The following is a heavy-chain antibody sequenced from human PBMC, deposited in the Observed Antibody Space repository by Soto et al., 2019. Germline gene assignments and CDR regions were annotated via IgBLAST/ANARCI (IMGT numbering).Heavy chain of an antibody. V-gene: IGHV3-30*18. CDR2: ISYDGSNK. CDR1: GFTFSSYG. Sequence: QVQLVESGGGVVQPGRSLRLSCAASGFTFSSYGMHWVRQAPGKGLEWVAVISYDGSNKYYADSVKGRFTISRDNSKNTLYLQMNSLRAEDTAVYYCAKESVAAKYFDYWGQGTLVTVSS. J-gene: IGHJ4*02. CDR3: AKESVAAKYFDY. D-gene: IGHD2-15*01.